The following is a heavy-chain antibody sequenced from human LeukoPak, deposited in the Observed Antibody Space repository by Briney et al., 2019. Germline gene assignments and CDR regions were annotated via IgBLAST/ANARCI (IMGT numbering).Heavy chain of an antibody. D-gene: IGHD2-21*01. Sequence: SQTLSLTCTVSGGSINNNYWGWFRQPPGKGLEWLGYIYSSGSTTYNPSLESRLAISIDTSKNHFSLKLSSVTAADTAVYFCAKRAVTTAGDLWFDPWGQGTLVTVSS. CDR3: AKRAVTTAGDLWFDP. CDR2: IYSSGST. J-gene: IGHJ5*02. CDR1: GGSINNNY. V-gene: IGHV4-59*08.